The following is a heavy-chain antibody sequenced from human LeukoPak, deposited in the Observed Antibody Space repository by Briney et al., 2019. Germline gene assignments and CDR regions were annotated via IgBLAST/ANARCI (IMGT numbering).Heavy chain of an antibody. CDR1: GGSFSGYY. CDR2: INHSGST. D-gene: IGHD6-13*01. CDR3: ARDVSPYSSSWYDG. J-gene: IGHJ5*02. V-gene: IGHV4-34*01. Sequence: SETLSLTCAVYGGSFSGYYWSWIRQPPGKGLEWIGEINHSGSTNYNPSLKSRVTISVDTSKNQFSLKLSSVTAADTAVYYCARDVSPYSSSWYDGWGQGTLVTVSS.